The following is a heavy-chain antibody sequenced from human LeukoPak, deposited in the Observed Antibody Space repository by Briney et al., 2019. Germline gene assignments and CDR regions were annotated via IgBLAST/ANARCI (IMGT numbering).Heavy chain of an antibody. V-gene: IGHV4-31*03. D-gene: IGHD3-22*01. CDR3: AREYGWLYAPLDV. J-gene: IGHJ6*02. CDR1: GGSISSGGYY. CDR2: IYYSGST. Sequence: SETLSLTCTVSGGSISSGGYYWSWIRQHPGKGLEWIGYIYYSGSTYYNPSLKSRVAISVDTSKNQFSLKLSSVTAADTAVYYCAREYGWLYAPLDVWGQGTTVTVSS.